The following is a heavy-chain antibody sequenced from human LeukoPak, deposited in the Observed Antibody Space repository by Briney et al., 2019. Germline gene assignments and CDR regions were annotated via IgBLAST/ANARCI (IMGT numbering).Heavy chain of an antibody. Sequence: GGSLRLSCAASGFTFSSYGMQWVRQAPGKGLEWVAAIWYDGSEKYYADSVKGRFTISRDNAKYTLYLQMHSLRAEDTAVYSCARGWFGPDSCGQGTLVTVSS. V-gene: IGHV3-33*03. J-gene: IGHJ5*01. CDR2: IWYDGSEK. CDR3: ARGWFGPDS. D-gene: IGHD3-10*01. CDR1: GFTFSSYG.